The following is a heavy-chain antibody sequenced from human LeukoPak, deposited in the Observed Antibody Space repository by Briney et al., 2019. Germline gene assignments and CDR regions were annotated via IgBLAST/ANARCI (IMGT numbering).Heavy chain of an antibody. V-gene: IGHV4-59*08. CDR1: GGSISSYY. CDR2: IYYSGST. CDR3: ARLGSGSRRAHDC. Sequence: SETLSLTCTVSGGSISSYYWSWIRQPPGKGLEWIGYIYYSGSTNYNPSLKSRVTISVDTSKNQFSLKLSSVTAADTAVYYCARLGSGSRRAHDCWGQGTLVTVSS. D-gene: IGHD1-26*01. J-gene: IGHJ4*02.